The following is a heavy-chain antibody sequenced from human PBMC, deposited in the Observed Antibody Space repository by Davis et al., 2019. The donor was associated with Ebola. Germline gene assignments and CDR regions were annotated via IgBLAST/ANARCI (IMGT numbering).Heavy chain of an antibody. CDR1: GGSISSGGYS. J-gene: IGHJ5*02. Sequence: SETLSLTCAVSGGSISSGGYSWSWIRQPPGKGLEWIGYIYYSGSTNYNPSLKSRVTISVDTSKNQFSLKLSSVTAADTAVYYCARLHSIAARPDWFDPWGQGTLVTVSS. CDR3: ARLHSIAARPDWFDP. D-gene: IGHD6-6*01. V-gene: IGHV4-61*08. CDR2: IYYSGST.